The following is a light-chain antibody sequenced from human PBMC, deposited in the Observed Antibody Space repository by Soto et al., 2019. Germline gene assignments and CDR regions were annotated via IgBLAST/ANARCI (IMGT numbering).Light chain of an antibody. J-gene: IGKJ2*01. CDR2: GAS. Sequence: EIVLTQSPGTLSLPPGDRATLSCRASHSVSSSYLAWYQQKPGQAPRLLIYGASSRATGIPDRFSGSGSGTDFTLTISRLEPEDFAVFYCQQYGSSPYTFGQGTKLEIK. CDR3: QQYGSSPYT. CDR1: HSVSSSY. V-gene: IGKV3-20*01.